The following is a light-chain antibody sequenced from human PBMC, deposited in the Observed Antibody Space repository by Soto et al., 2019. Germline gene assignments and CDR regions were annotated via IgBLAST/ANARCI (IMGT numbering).Light chain of an antibody. J-gene: IGKJ5*01. V-gene: IGKV1-5*01. CDR2: DAS. CDR1: QSISTF. Sequence: IHMTQSPSTLSASAGDTFTITCRASQSISTFLAWYQQKTGKAPKLLIFDASSLKSGVPSRLRGSGYGTDFTLTISCLKSEDFETYYCQQYYSYPITFGQGTRLEIK. CDR3: QQYYSYPIT.